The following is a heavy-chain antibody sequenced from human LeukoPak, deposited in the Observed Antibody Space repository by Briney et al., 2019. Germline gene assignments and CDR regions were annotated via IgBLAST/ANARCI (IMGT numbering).Heavy chain of an antibody. CDR2: ISPYNGNT. D-gene: IGHD3-3*01. J-gene: IGHJ3*02. V-gene: IGHV1-18*01. Sequence: ASVKVSCKISGYNFINYAISWVRQAPGQGLEWMGWISPYNGNTNYAQKLLGRLTMTTDTSTSTAYMEMRSLTSDDTAVYYCARGRGGGPDTIFGVVPIFDAFDIWGQGTMVTVSS. CDR1: GYNFINYA. CDR3: ARGRGGGPDTIFGVVPIFDAFDI.